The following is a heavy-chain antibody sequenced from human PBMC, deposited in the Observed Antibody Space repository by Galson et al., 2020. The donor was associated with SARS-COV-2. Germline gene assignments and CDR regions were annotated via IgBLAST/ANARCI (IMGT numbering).Heavy chain of an antibody. D-gene: IGHD2-2*01. CDR2: IYSGGST. CDR3: ARAVGSITTLRGDFDV. V-gene: IGHV3-53*04. J-gene: IGHJ3*01. CDR1: GFTVTSNY. Sequence: QLGESLKISCAASGFTVTSNYMTWVRQAPGKGLEWVSLIYSGGSTYYADSVKGRFTISRHSSENTLYLQMNSLRPEDTAVYYCARAVGSITTLRGDFDVWGQGTMVTVSS.